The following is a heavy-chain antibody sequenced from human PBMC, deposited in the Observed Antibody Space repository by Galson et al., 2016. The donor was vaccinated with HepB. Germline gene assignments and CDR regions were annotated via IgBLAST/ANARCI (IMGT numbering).Heavy chain of an antibody. CDR1: GFTLSSYN. D-gene: IGHD1-1*01. CDR2: MTSTNYR. CDR3: ARGLPSERGTTPHDY. J-gene: IGHJ4*02. Sequence: SLRLSCAASGFTLSSYNMNWVRQAPGKGLAWVSSMTSTNYRYYADSVRGRFTISRDNAKNSLYLQMNSLRAEDTAVYYCARGLPSERGTTPHDYWGQGTLVTVSS. V-gene: IGHV3-21*01.